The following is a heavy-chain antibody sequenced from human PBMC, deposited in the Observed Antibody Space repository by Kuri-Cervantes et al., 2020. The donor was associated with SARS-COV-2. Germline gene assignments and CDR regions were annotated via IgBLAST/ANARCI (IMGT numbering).Heavy chain of an antibody. V-gene: IGHV3-23*01. D-gene: IGHD3-10*01. CDR3: AKSWKRLLWFGELLTPWDY. CDR2: ISGSGGST. Sequence: GGSLRLSCAASGFTFSSYAMSWVRQAPGKGLEWVSAISGSGGSTYYADSVKGRFTISRDNSKNTLYLQMNSLRAEDTAVYYCAKSWKRLLWFGELLTPWDYWGQGTLVTVSS. CDR1: GFTFSSYA. J-gene: IGHJ4*02.